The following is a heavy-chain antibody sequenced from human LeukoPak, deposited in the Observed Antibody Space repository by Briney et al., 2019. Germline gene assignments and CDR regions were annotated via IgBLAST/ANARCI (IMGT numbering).Heavy chain of an antibody. D-gene: IGHD4-17*01. J-gene: IGHJ4*02. V-gene: IGHV4-39*07. Sequence: SETLSLTCTVSGGSMRSSNFYWGWIRQPPGKGLEWIGNINYSGSTYYNPSLKSRVTISVDTSKNQFSLKLSSVTAADTAVYYCARDVRLHGDLRFDYWGQGTLVTVSS. CDR3: ARDVRLHGDLRFDY. CDR1: GGSMRSSNFY. CDR2: INYSGST.